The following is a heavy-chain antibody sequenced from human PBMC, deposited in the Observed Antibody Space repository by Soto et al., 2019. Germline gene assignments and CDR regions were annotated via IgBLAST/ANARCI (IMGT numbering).Heavy chain of an antibody. CDR1: GGSISSGGYY. CDR2: IYYSGST. CDR3: ARDTGDWGLT. Sequence: QVQLQESGPGLVKPSQTLSLTCTVSGGSISSGGYYWSWIRQHPGKGLEWIGYIYYSGSTYYNPSLQXRVTISVDTSKTQFSLKLSSVTAADTAVYYCARDTGDWGLTWGQGTLVTVSS. V-gene: IGHV4-31*03. D-gene: IGHD7-27*01. J-gene: IGHJ4*02.